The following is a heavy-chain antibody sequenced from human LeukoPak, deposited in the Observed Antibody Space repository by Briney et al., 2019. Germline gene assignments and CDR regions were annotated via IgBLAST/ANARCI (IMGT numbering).Heavy chain of an antibody. J-gene: IGHJ6*03. V-gene: IGHV4-39*07. CDR3: ARITMVRGVIINAGYYMDV. CDR1: GGSISSSSYY. CDR2: IYYSGST. Sequence: SETLSLTCTVSGGSISSSSYYWGWVRQPPGKGLEWIGSIYYSGSTYYNPSLKSRVTISVDTSKNQFSLKLNSVTAADTAVYYCARITMVRGVIINAGYYMDVWGKGTTVTVSS. D-gene: IGHD3-10*01.